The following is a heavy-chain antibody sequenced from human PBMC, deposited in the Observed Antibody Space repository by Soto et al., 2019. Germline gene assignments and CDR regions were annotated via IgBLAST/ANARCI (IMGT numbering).Heavy chain of an antibody. CDR3: AKDFGGLYNWFDP. D-gene: IGHD3-16*01. CDR2: VNPNNGKT. J-gene: IGHJ5*02. CDR1: GYIFTSYD. Sequence: ASVKVSCKTSGYIFTSYDINWVRQAAGRGLEWTGRVNPNNGKTDYAQNFQGRLTMTRDTSISTVYMELSSLTSEDTAVYYCAKDFGGLYNWFDPWGQGTLVTVSS. V-gene: IGHV1-8*01.